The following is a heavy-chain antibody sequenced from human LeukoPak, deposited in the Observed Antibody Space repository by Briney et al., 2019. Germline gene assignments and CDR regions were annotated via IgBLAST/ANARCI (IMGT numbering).Heavy chain of an antibody. CDR2: ISSSGSTI. D-gene: IGHD3-3*01. CDR3: ARDPYYDFWSGYSGYYYMDV. Sequence: PGGSLRLSCAASGFTFSDYYMSWIRQAPGKGLGWVSYISSSGSTIYYADSVKGRFTISRDNAKNSLYLQMNSLRAGDTAVYYCARDPYYDFWSGYSGYYYMDVWGKGTTVTVSS. J-gene: IGHJ6*03. V-gene: IGHV3-11*04. CDR1: GFTFSDYY.